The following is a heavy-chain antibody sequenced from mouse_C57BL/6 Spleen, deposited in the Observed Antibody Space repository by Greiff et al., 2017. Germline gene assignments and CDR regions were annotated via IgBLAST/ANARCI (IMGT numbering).Heavy chain of an antibody. CDR2: IDPSDSET. J-gene: IGHJ4*01. V-gene: IGHV1-52*01. D-gene: IGHD3-2*02. Sequence: QVQLQQSGAELVRPGSSVKLSCKASGYTFTSYWMHWVKQRPIQGLEWIGNIDPSDSETHYNQKFKDKATLTVDKSSSTAYMQLSSLTSEDSAVYYCARSPAAQATGVYYAMDYWGQGTSVTVSS. CDR1: GYTFTSYW. CDR3: ARSPAAQATGVYYAMDY.